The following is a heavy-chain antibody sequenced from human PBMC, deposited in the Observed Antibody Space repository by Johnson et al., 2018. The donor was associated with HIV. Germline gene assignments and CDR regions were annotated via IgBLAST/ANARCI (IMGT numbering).Heavy chain of an antibody. V-gene: IGHV3-30-3*01. CDR1: GFTFSSFA. CDR3: ARGRVGTGSMRGGGFDI. Sequence: QVQLVESGGGVVQPGTYLRLSCAASGFTFSSFAMHWVRQAPGKGLEWMAFISYDGSNKYYGDSVKGRFTISRDDSMNTLFLQMNSLRAEDTAVYYCARGRVGTGSMRGGGFDIWGQGTMVTVSS. J-gene: IGHJ3*02. CDR2: ISYDGSNK. D-gene: IGHD1/OR15-1a*01.